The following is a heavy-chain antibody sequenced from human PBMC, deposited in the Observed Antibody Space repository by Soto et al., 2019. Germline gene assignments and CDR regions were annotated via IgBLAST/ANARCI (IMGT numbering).Heavy chain of an antibody. V-gene: IGHV4-4*07. CDR1: GDSTSTYF. Sequence: SETLSLTCSVSGDSTSTYFWSWIRQPAGKGLEWIGRVYITGSSDYNPSLKRRVTMSVDTAKNQFSLKLRSVTAADTAVYYCARVSGPVVVPAAAPTSPSFGLDVWGQGTSVTVSS. D-gene: IGHD2-2*01. J-gene: IGHJ6*02. CDR2: VYITGSS. CDR3: ARVSGPVVVPAAAPTSPSFGLDV.